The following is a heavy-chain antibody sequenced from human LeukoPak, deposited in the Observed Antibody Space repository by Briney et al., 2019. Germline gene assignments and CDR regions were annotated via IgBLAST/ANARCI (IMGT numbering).Heavy chain of an antibody. CDR3: ARGRVFKVGATAFDY. D-gene: IGHD1-26*01. J-gene: IGHJ4*02. CDR2: ISAYNGNT. V-gene: IGHV1-18*01. CDR1: GYTFTSYG. Sequence: ASVKVSCKASGYTFTSYGISWLRQAPGQGLEWMGWISAYNGNTNYAQKLQGRVTITTDTSTSTAYMELRSLRSDDTAVYYCARGRVFKVGATAFDYWGQGTLVTVSS.